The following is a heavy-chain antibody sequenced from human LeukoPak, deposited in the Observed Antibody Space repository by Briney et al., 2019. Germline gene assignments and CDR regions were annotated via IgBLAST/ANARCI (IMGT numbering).Heavy chain of an antibody. V-gene: IGHV3-7*01. CDR3: ARGSTYYYYMDV. CDR1: GFIFSNYW. CDR2: IKQDGSER. J-gene: IGHJ6*03. Sequence: GGSLRLSCAASGFIFSNYWMNWVRQAPGKGLEWVANIKQDGSERYYVDSMKGRLTISRDNAKNSLYLQMNSLRAEDTAVYYCARGSTYYYYMDVWGKGTTVTVSS.